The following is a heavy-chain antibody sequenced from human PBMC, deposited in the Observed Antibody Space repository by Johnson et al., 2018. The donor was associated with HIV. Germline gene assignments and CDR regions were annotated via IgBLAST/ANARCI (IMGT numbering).Heavy chain of an antibody. D-gene: IGHD1-26*01. CDR2: ISSDGSTI. CDR1: GFSFGDYY. V-gene: IGHV3-11*04. Sequence: QVQLVESGGGLVKPGGSLRLSCAASGFSFGDYYMSWIRQAPGKGLEWISYISSDGSTIDYADSVKGRFPISRDNGNNSLYLQMNSLRAEDTAVYYCVKGVVGAEDVFDIWGQGTMVTVSS. J-gene: IGHJ3*02. CDR3: VKGVVGAEDVFDI.